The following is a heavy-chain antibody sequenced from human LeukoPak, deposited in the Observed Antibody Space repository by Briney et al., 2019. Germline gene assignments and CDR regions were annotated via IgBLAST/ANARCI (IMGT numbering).Heavy chain of an antibody. Sequence: SETLTLTCAVDGGSFSGYYWSWIRQPPGKGLEWIGEINHSGSTNYNPSLKSRVTISVDRSKNQFSLKLSSVTAADTAVYYCAIDGGRGPGAFDIWGQGTMVTVSS. CDR1: GGSFSGYY. CDR2: INHSGST. J-gene: IGHJ3*02. D-gene: IGHD3-16*01. CDR3: AIDGGRGPGAFDI. V-gene: IGHV4-34*01.